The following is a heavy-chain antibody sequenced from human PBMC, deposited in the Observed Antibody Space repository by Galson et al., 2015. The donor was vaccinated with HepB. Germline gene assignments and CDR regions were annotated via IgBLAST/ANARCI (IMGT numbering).Heavy chain of an antibody. CDR3: ARRRIQLWLRGNFDY. CDR1: GGSFSGYY. V-gene: IGHV4-34*01. J-gene: IGHJ4*02. Sequence: SETLSLTCAVYGGSFSGYYWSWIRQPPGKGLEWIGEINHSGSTNYNPSLKSRVTISVDTSKNQFSLKLSSVTAADTAVYYCARRRIQLWLRGNFDYWGQGTLVTVSS. D-gene: IGHD5-18*01. CDR2: INHSGST.